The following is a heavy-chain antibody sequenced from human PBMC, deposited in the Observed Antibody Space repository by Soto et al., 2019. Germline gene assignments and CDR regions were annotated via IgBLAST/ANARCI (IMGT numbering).Heavy chain of an antibody. J-gene: IGHJ4*02. D-gene: IGHD3-10*01. CDR1: VYTFTSYY. CDR2: INPSGGST. Sequence: XSVKVSSKASVYTFTSYYMHWVRQAPGQGLEWMGIINPSGGSTSYAQKFQGRVTMTRDTSTSTFYMELSSLRSEDTAVYYCARDFSVGISLDYWGQGPLVTVSS. V-gene: IGHV1-46*01. CDR3: ARDFSVGISLDY.